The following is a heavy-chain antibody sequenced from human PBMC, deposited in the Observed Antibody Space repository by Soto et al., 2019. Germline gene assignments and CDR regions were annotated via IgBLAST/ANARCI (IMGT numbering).Heavy chain of an antibody. D-gene: IGHD3-22*01. CDR3: ARDGTLYDNSAYYILY. CDR2: ITPMFGTP. V-gene: IGHV1-69*01. Sequence: MRQAPGQGLEWMGGITPMFGTPNYAQKFQGRVTITADESTSTAYMELRSLGSEDTAMYYCARDGTLYDNSAYYILYWGQVTLVTVSP. J-gene: IGHJ4*02.